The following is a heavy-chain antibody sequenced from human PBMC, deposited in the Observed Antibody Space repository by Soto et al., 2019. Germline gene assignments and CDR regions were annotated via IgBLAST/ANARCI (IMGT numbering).Heavy chain of an antibody. CDR2: IDGSGGIT. V-gene: IGHV3-23*01. D-gene: IGHD3-10*01. Sequence: GGSLILSCAASGFPLCPNDSILVRQAPGEGLEWVSTIDGSGGITYYADSVKGRFTISRDNSRNTVYLQMNSLRGDDTALYYCVKNSGWFNTWGQGDLVNASA. CDR3: VKNSGWFNT. J-gene: IGHJ5*02. CDR1: GFPLCPND.